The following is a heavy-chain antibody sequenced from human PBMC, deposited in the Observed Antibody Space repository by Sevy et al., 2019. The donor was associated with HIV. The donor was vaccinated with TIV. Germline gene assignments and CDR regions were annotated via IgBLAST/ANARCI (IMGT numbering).Heavy chain of an antibody. CDR1: GYFFTGYY. D-gene: IGHD6-19*01. CDR3: ARGGGYSSGWWTFDY. J-gene: IGHJ4*02. Sequence: ASVKASCKASGYFFTGYYLHWVRQTSGQGLEWMGRINPNSGGTNYAQNFQGRVTMTRDTSISTAYMELSRLRSDDTAVYYCARGGGYSSGWWTFDYWGQGTLVTVSS. V-gene: IGHV1-2*06. CDR2: INPNSGGT.